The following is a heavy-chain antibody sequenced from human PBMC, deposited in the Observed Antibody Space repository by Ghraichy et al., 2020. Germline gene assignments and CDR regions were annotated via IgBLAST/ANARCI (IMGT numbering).Heavy chain of an antibody. V-gene: IGHV3-23*01. Sequence: GGSLRLSCTVSGFSFSTYAMSWVRQAPGKELEWVSSISRSGANTYYADSVKGRFTISRDNSENTLHVQMNSLRAEDTAVYYCAKEFCSAVRCYGFADYWGQGTLVTVSS. CDR2: ISRSGANT. CDR1: GFSFSTYA. J-gene: IGHJ4*01. CDR3: AKEFCSAVRCYGFADY. D-gene: IGHD2-15*01.